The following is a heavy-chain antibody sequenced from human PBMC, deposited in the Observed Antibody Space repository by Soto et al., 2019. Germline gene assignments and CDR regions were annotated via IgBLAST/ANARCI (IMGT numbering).Heavy chain of an antibody. J-gene: IGHJ3*01. CDR2: INPYSGDT. CDR1: GYIFTGYY. D-gene: IGHD4-4*01. Sequence: VASVKVSCKASGYIFTGYYMHWVRQAPGQGLEWMGWINPYSGDTNYSQKFQGRVTMTRDTSISTAYMELSRLRSDDTAVYYCAGEMATVPAFDLWGQGTMVTVS. V-gene: IGHV1-2*02. CDR3: AGEMATVPAFDL.